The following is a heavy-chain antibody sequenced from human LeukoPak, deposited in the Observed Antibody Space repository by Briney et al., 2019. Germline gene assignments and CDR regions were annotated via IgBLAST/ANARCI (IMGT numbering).Heavy chain of an antibody. J-gene: IGHJ3*02. D-gene: IGHD3-22*01. CDR3: ARVLHYYDSSGYTGDAFDI. CDR2: INPNSGGT. CDR1: GYTFTGYY. Sequence: ASAKVSCKASGYTFTGYYMYWVRQAPGQGLEWVGWINPNSGGTNYAQKFQGRVTVTRDTSINTAYMELSRLRSDDTAVYYCARVLHYYDSSGYTGDAFDIWGQGTMVTVSS. V-gene: IGHV1-2*02.